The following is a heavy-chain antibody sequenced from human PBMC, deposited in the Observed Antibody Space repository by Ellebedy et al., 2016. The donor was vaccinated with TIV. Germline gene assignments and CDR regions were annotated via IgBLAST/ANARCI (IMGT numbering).Heavy chain of an antibody. D-gene: IGHD3-10*01. V-gene: IGHV3-21*01. CDR1: GFTFSNYW. CDR3: ARDGMVEDGFGTYV. CDR2: ISSSSSYI. Sequence: GESLKISXAASGFTFSNYWMNWVRQAPGKGLEWVSSISSSSSYIYYADSVKGRFTISRDNAKNSLYLQMNSLRAEDTAVYYCARDGMVEDGFGTYVWGQGTTVTVSS. J-gene: IGHJ6*02.